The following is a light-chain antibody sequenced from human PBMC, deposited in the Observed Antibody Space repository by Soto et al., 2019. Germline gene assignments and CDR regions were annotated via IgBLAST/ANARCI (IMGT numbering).Light chain of an antibody. CDR2: STH. CDR3: ATWDDSMNVYV. V-gene: IGLV1-44*01. CDR1: ISNILSNT. Sequence: QSLITQPSSASWTPGQRVTISFSGSISNILSNTVNWYQQFPGTAPHLLTSSTHQRPSGVPDRFSGSKSGTSASLEISGLKSEDEADYYCATWDDSMNVYVLGSGNKVT. J-gene: IGLJ1*01.